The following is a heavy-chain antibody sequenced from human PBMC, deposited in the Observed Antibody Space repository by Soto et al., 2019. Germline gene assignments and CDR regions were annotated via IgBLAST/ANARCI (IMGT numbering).Heavy chain of an antibody. D-gene: IGHD5-12*01. V-gene: IGHV1-69*13. J-gene: IGHJ4*02. CDR2: IIPIFGTA. CDR3: ARGGDGYNWGIY. CDR1: GGTFSSYA. Sequence: SVKVSCKASGGTFSSYAISWVRQAPGQGLEWMGGIIPIFGTANYAQKFQGRITITADESTSTAYMELSSLRSEDTAVYYCARGGDGYNWGIYWGQGTLVTVSS.